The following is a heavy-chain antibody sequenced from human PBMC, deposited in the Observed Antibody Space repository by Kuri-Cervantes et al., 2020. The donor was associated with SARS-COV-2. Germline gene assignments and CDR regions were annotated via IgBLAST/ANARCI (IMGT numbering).Heavy chain of an antibody. CDR1: GFTISSYE. CDR3: TRWRVGAKA. D-gene: IGHD1-26*01. CDR2: ISSTGDTI. J-gene: IGHJ4*02. V-gene: IGHV3-48*03. Sequence: GGTLSLSCAASGFTISSYEMNWVRQTPGKGLEWVSYISSTGDTIYYADSMKGRFTIYRDNAKNSLYLQMNSLGAEDTAVYYCTRWRVGAKAWGQGTLVTVSS.